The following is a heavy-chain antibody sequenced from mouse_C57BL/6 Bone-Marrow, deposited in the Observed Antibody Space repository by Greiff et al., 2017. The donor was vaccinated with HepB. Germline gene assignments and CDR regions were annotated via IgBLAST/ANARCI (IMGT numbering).Heavy chain of an antibody. Sequence: QVQLQQPGAELVMPGASVKLSCKASGYTFTSYWMHWVKQRPGQGLEWIGEIDPSASYTNYNQKSKGKSTLTVDKSSSTAYMQLSSLTSEDSAVYYCARGGVWSYFDYWGQGTTLTVSS. CDR1: GYTFTSYW. CDR3: ARGGVWSYFDY. D-gene: IGHD2-10*02. J-gene: IGHJ2*01. CDR2: IDPSASYT. V-gene: IGHV1-69*01.